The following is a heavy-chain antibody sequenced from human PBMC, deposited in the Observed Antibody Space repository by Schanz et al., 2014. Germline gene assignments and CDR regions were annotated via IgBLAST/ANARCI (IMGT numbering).Heavy chain of an antibody. Sequence: QVQMVESGGGVVQPGRSLRLSCAASGFIFSNYGMHWVRQAPGKGLEWVAVIWSDGSGKYYADSVKGRFTISRDNAKNSLFLQMNSLRVEDTAVYYCARDFDDRRGYGSGYCLGDCMDVWGQGTTVTVSS. D-gene: IGHD3-10*01. CDR1: GFIFSNYG. CDR3: ARDFDDRRGYGSGYCLGDCMDV. CDR2: IWSDGSGK. J-gene: IGHJ6*02. V-gene: IGHV3-33*01.